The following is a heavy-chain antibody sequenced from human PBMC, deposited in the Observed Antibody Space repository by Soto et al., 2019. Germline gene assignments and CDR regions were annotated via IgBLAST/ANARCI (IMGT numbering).Heavy chain of an antibody. V-gene: IGHV3-9*01. CDR3: AKDIGGSTITTFFHY. J-gene: IGHJ4*02. Sequence: GGSLRLSCAASGLSFDDYAMHWVRQAPGKGLEWVSGISWNSGRRDYADSVKGRFIISRDNAKNSLHLQMNSLRPEDTALYYCAKDIGGSTITTFFHYWGQGILVTVSS. CDR2: ISWNSGRR. CDR1: GLSFDDYA. D-gene: IGHD4-4*01.